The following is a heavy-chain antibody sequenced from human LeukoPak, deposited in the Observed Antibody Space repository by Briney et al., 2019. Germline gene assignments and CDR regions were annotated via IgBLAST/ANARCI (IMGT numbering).Heavy chain of an antibody. D-gene: IGHD2-21*01. Sequence: TLSLTCTVSGGSISSGSYYWSWIRQPAVKGLEWVGRIYTSGSTNYNPSLKSRVTISVDTSKNQFSLKLSSVTAADTPVYYCARDYCGGDCYLDNWFDPWGQGTLVTVSS. J-gene: IGHJ5*02. CDR1: GGSISSGSYY. CDR3: ARDYCGGDCYLDNWFDP. CDR2: IYTSGST. V-gene: IGHV4-61*02.